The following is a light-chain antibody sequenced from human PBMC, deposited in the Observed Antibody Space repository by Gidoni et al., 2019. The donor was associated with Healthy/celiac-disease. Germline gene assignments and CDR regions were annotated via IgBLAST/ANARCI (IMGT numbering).Light chain of an antibody. Sequence: IVWTQSPGTLSLSPGERATLSCRASQSVSSSYLAWYQQKPGQAPRLLIYGASRRATGIPDRFSGSGSGTDFPLTISRLEPEDFAVYSCQQYGSSPTFGQGTKVEIK. V-gene: IGKV3-20*01. CDR1: QSVSSSY. J-gene: IGKJ1*01. CDR3: QQYGSSPT. CDR2: GAS.